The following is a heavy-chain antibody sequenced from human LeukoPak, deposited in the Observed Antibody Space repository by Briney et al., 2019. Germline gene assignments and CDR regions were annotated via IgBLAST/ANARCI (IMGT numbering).Heavy chain of an antibody. Sequence: ASVKVSCKASGYTFTGYYMHWVRQAPGQGLEWMGWINPNSGGTNYAQKFQGRVTMTRDTSISTAYMELSRLRSDDTAVYYCARGGENNGVVQTAKPRFAYWGQGTLATVSS. CDR1: GYTFTGYY. V-gene: IGHV1-2*02. CDR2: INPNSGGT. D-gene: IGHD2-2*02. J-gene: IGHJ4*02. CDR3: ARGGENNGVVQTAKPRFAY.